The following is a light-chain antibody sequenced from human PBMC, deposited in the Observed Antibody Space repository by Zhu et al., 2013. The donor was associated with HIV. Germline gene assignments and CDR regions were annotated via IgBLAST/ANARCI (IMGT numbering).Light chain of an antibody. CDR1: SFNIGNNY. Sequence: QSVLTQPPSVSAAPGQRVTMSCSGSSFNIGNNYVSWYQQFPGTVPKLLFFDNNNRPSGIPDRFSASKSGTSATLGITGLQTEDEADYYCAAWDSSLSVVVFGGGTRLTV. V-gene: IGLV1-51*01. CDR3: AAWDSSLSVVV. J-gene: IGLJ2*01. CDR2: DNN.